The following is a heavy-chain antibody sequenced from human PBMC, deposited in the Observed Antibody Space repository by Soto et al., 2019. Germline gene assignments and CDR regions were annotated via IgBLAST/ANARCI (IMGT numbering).Heavy chain of an antibody. J-gene: IGHJ5*02. D-gene: IGHD4-17*01. CDR1: GGSISSYY. CDR2: IYYSGST. V-gene: IGHV4-59*08. CDR3: ARQKTSDYQFDP. Sequence: KPSETLSLTCTVSGGSISSYYWSWIRQPPGKGLEWIGYIYYSGSTNYNPSLKSRVTISVDTSKNQFSLKLSSVTAADTAVYYCARQKTSDYQFDPWGQGTLVTVSS.